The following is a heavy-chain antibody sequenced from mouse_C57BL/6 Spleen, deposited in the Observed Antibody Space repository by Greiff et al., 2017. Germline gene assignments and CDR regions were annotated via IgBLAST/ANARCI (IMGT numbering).Heavy chain of an antibody. CDR2: INPNNGGT. D-gene: IGHD4-1*01. Sequence: VHVKQSGPELVKPGASVKIPCKASGYTFTDYNMDWVKQSHGKSLEWIGDINPNNGGTIYNQKFKGKATLTVDKSSSPAYLELRSLTSEDTAVYYCARSDILGRIPFAYWGQGTLVTVSA. V-gene: IGHV1-18*01. CDR3: ARSDILGRIPFAY. J-gene: IGHJ3*01. CDR1: GYTFTDYN.